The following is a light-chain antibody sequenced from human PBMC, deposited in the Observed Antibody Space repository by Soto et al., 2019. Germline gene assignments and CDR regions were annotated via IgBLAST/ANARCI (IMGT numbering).Light chain of an antibody. CDR3: SSYTSSSTLPYV. CDR1: SSEVGGYNY. J-gene: IGLJ1*01. Sequence: SVLTQPASVSGSPGQSITISCTGTSSEVGGYNYVSWYQQHPGKAPKLMIYDVSNRPSGVSNRFSGSKSGNTASLTISGLQAEDEADYYCSSYTSSSTLPYVFGTGTKGTVL. CDR2: DVS. V-gene: IGLV2-14*01.